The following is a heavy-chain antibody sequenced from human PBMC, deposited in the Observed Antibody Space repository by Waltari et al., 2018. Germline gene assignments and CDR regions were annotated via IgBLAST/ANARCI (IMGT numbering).Heavy chain of an antibody. J-gene: IGHJ4*02. CDR1: GFTFSSYS. Sequence: EVQLVESGGGLVKPGGSLRLSCAASGFTFSSYSMNWVHQAPGKGLEWVSSISSSSSYIYYADSVKGRFTISRDNAKNSLYLQMNSLRAEDTAVYYCARDRVGAADYWGQGTLVTVSS. D-gene: IGHD1-26*01. CDR2: ISSSSSYI. V-gene: IGHV3-21*01. CDR3: ARDRVGAADY.